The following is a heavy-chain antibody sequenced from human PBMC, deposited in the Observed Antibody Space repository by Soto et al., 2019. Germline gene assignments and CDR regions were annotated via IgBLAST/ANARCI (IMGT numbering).Heavy chain of an antibody. V-gene: IGHV1-69*13. D-gene: IGHD3-3*01. J-gene: IGHJ3*02. Sequence: SVKVSCKSSGGTFSSYSISWVRQAPGQGLEWMGGIIPIFGTANYAQKFQGRVTITADESTSTAYMELSSLRSEDTAVYYCARRFRSLGDAFDIWGQGTMVTVSS. CDR2: IIPIFGTA. CDR1: GGTFSSYS. CDR3: ARRFRSLGDAFDI.